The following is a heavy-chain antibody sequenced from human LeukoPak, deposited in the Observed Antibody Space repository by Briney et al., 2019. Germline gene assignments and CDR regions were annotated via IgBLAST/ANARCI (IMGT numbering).Heavy chain of an antibody. Sequence: GGPLRLSCAASGFTFSSYAMSGLRDAPGEGLEGVSAISDSGGTTYYADSVKGRFTISRDNSKNTLYLQMNSLRGEDTAVYYCAKLTRGYCSSTACPNWFDPWGQGTLVTVSS. J-gene: IGHJ5*02. V-gene: IGHV3-23*01. CDR3: AKLTRGYCSSTACPNWFDP. D-gene: IGHD2-2*01. CDR2: ISDSGGTT. CDR1: GFTFSSYA.